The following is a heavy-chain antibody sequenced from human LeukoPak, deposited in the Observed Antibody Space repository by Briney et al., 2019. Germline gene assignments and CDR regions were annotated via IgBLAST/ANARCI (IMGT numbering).Heavy chain of an antibody. J-gene: IGHJ4*02. V-gene: IGHV3-30*15. CDR3: ASGSYHEH. CDR2: MSYDGSNK. D-gene: IGHD1-26*01. Sequence: GGSLRLSCAASGFTFSTSAMHWVRQAPGKGLEWVAVMSYDGSNKYYADSVKGRFTISRDNSRNTLSLQMSSLRAEDTAVYYCASGSYHEHWAQGTLVTVSS. CDR1: GFTFSTSA.